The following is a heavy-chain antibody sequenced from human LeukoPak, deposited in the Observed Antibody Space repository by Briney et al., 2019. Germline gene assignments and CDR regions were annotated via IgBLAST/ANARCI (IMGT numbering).Heavy chain of an antibody. CDR2: IYHSGST. CDR1: GYSISSGYY. V-gene: IGHV4-38-2*01. CDR3: ARWSSGSYDGFDY. Sequence: SETLSLTCAVSGYSISSGYYWGWIRQPPGKGLEWIRSIYHSGSTYYNPSLKSRVTISVDTSKNQFSLKLSSVTAADTAVYYCARWSSGSYDGFDYWGQGTLVTVSS. J-gene: IGHJ4*02. D-gene: IGHD3-10*01.